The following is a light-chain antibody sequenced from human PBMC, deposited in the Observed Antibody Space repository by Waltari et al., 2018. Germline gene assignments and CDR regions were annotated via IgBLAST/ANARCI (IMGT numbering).Light chain of an antibody. J-gene: IGKJ1*01. CDR2: GAS. Sequence: EIVLTQSPGTLSLSPGERATLSCRASQSVSSNYLGWYQQKPGQAPRLLIHGASSRATGIPDRFSGSGSGADVTLTISRLEPEDFAVYYCQQYGSSPRTFGQGTKVEIK. CDR1: QSVSSNY. V-gene: IGKV3-20*01. CDR3: QQYGSSPRT.